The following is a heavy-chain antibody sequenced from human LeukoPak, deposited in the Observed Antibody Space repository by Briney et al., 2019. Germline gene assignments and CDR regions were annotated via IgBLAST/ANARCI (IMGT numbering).Heavy chain of an antibody. CDR1: GFFFSTYT. D-gene: IGHD6-19*01. CDR3: VRDGMAGTPNAFDM. Sequence: GGSLRLSCAASGFFFSTYTMDWVRQAPGKGLEWVALILHDGSDKNYADSVRGRFTISRDNSKNTVHLQMNSLRPEDTAVYYCVRDGMAGTPNAFDMWGQGTMVTVFS. CDR2: ILHDGSDK. V-gene: IGHV3-30*04. J-gene: IGHJ3*02.